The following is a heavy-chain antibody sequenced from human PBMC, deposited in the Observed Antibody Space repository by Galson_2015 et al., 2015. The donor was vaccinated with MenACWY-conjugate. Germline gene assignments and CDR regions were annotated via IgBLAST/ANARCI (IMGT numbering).Heavy chain of an antibody. D-gene: IGHD4-17*01. V-gene: IGHV3-30*02. CDR3: AKFATVSSNAFDV. J-gene: IGHJ3*01. Sequence: FTISRANSKNMLFLQMNSLRPEDTALYYCAKFATVSSNAFDVWGQGTMVTVSS.